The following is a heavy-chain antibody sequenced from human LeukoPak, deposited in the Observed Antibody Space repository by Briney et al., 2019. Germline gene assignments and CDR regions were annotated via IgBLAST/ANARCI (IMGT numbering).Heavy chain of an antibody. J-gene: IGHJ3*02. Sequence: GGSLRLSCAASGFTFSSYSMNWVRQAPGKGLEWVSSISTTSTYIYYADSVKGRFTISRDNAKNSLYLQMNSLRAEDTAVYYCARDRLAAGAAFDIWGQGTMVTV. CDR2: ISTTSTYI. V-gene: IGHV3-21*01. CDR3: ARDRLAAGAAFDI. D-gene: IGHD6-13*01. CDR1: GFTFSSYS.